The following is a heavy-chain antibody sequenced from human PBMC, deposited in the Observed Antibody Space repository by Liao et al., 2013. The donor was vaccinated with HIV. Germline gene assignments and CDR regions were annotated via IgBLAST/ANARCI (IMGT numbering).Heavy chain of an antibody. CDR3: ARGGSSWDN. V-gene: IGHV4-4*07. CDR1: GGSISNYY. J-gene: IGHJ4*02. Sequence: QVQLQESGPGLVKPSETLSLTCTVSGGSISNYYWSWIRQSAGKGLEWLGHIHASGSANYNPSLKGRITLSVDTSKNQFSLELTSVTAADTAVYYCARGGSSWDNWGQGTLGHRLL. D-gene: IGHD6-13*01. CDR2: IHASGSA.